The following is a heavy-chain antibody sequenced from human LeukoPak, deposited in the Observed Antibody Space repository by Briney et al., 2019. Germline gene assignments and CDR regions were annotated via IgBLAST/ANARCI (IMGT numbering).Heavy chain of an antibody. D-gene: IGHD5-24*01. V-gene: IGHV3-33*01. J-gene: IGHJ3*02. Sequence: GGSLRLSCAASGFTFSSYGMHWVRQAPGKGLEGVAVIWYDGSNKYYADSVKGRFTISRENSKNTLYLQMNSLRAEDTAVYYCAGREGYNQGFRAFDIWGQGTMVTVSS. CDR1: GFTFSSYG. CDR2: IWYDGSNK. CDR3: AGREGYNQGFRAFDI.